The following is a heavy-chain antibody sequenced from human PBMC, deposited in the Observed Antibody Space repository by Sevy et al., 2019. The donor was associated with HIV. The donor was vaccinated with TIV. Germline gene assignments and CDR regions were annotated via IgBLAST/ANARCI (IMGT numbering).Heavy chain of an antibody. V-gene: IGHV3-48*01. CDR3: AKGNPWEPFDY. D-gene: IGHD1-26*01. CDR2: ISSSSSAI. Sequence: GGSLRLSCAASGFTFSSYSMNWVRQAPGKGLEWVSYISSSSSAIYYADSVKGRFTISRDNAKNSLYLQMSSLRAEDTAVYYCAKGNPWEPFDYWGQGTLVTVSS. CDR1: GFTFSSYS. J-gene: IGHJ4*02.